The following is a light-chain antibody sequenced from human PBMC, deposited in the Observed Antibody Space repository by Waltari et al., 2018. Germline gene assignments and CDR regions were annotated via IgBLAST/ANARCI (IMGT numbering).Light chain of an antibody. CDR3: QQYGNSVLT. V-gene: IGKV3-20*01. CDR1: RSGDSGF. Sequence: DIVMTQSPGTLSLSPGERATLSCRASRSGDSGFVAWYQQRPGQTPRLLISGASNRATGIPDRFSGSGSGTDFTLTISTLEPGDFAVYYCQQYGNSVLTFGGGTKVEIK. CDR2: GAS. J-gene: IGKJ4*01.